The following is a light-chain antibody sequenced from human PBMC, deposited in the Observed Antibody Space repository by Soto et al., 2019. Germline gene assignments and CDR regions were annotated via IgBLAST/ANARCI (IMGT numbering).Light chain of an antibody. CDR1: SSDIGRYNY. Sequence: QSVLTQPASVSGSLGQSITISCTGTSSDIGRYNYVSWFQHHPGTAPKLLIYDLRNRPSGVSDRFSGSKSGNTASLTISGLRAEDEAAYFCSSYTSDSTYVFGSGTKVTVL. J-gene: IGLJ1*01. CDR3: SSYTSDSTYV. CDR2: DLR. V-gene: IGLV2-14*03.